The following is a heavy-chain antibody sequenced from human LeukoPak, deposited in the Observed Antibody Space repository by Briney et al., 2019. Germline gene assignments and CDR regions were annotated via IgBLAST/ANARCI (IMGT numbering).Heavy chain of an antibody. CDR3: ARDSGTTSSY. D-gene: IGHD3-10*01. Sequence: TGGSLRLSCAASGFTFSSCAMGWVRQAPGKGLEWVSVIYSGGSTYYADSVKGRFTISRDNSKNTLYLQMNSLRAEDTAVYYCARDSGTTSSYWGQGTLVTVSS. V-gene: IGHV3-66*01. CDR1: GFTFSSCA. CDR2: IYSGGST. J-gene: IGHJ4*02.